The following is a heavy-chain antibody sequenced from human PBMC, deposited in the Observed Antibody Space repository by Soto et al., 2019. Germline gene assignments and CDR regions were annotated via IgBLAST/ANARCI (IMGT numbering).Heavy chain of an antibody. CDR2: ISSSSSYI. J-gene: IGHJ6*02. CDR1: GFTFSSYS. V-gene: IGHV3-21*01. CDR3: ANRPILSLYGMDV. Sequence: GGSLRLSCAASGFTFSSYSMNWVRQAPGKGLEWVSSISSSSSYIYYADSVKGRFTISRDNAKNSLHLQMNSLRAEDTAVYYCANRPILSLYGMDVWGQGTTVTVSS.